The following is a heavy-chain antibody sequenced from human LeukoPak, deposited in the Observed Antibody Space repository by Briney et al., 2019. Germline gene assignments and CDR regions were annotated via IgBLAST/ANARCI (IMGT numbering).Heavy chain of an antibody. CDR1: GYTLTELS. J-gene: IGHJ6*03. Sequence: ASVKVSCKVSGYTLTELSMHWVRQAPGKGLEWMGGFDPEDGETIYAQKFQGRVTMTEDTSTDTAYMDLSSLRSEDTAVYYCDRHGGYCSSTSCYGSQYYYYMDVWGKGTTVTV. CDR3: DRHGGYCSSTSCYGSQYYYYMDV. V-gene: IGHV1-24*01. D-gene: IGHD2-2*01. CDR2: FDPEDGET.